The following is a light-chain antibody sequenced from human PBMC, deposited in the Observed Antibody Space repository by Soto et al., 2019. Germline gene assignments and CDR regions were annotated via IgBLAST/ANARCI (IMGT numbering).Light chain of an antibody. CDR2: DAS. CDR1: HDISNY. Sequence: DIQMTQSPPSLSTSVGDRVTITCQASHDISNYLNWFQQRPGKAPKLLIYDASKLETGVPSRFSGSGSGTDFTFTISSLQPEDISTYYCQLYHYFPTPFGQGTRPAIK. J-gene: IGKJ5*01. V-gene: IGKV1-33*01. CDR3: QLYHYFPTP.